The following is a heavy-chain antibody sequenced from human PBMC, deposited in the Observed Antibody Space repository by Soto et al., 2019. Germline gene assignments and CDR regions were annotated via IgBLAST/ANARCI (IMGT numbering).Heavy chain of an antibody. Sequence: XVQLQQSGPGLVKPSQTLSLTCVISGDSVSSNSAAWNWIRQSPSRGLEWLGRTYYRSKWHNDYAVAVNSRITSHPDTSKNQCSLQLNSGTPEDTAVYYYARGHYDVLHYCGMDVWGQGTTVTVSS. D-gene: IGHD3-3*01. J-gene: IGHJ6*02. CDR1: GDSVSSNSAA. CDR3: ARGHYDVLHYCGMDV. CDR2: TYYRSKWHN. V-gene: IGHV6-1*01.